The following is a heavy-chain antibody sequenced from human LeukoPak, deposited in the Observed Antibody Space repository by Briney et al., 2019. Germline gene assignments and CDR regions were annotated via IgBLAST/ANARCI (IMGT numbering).Heavy chain of an antibody. CDR1: GGSISSSSYY. CDR3: ASSDPGAFDI. CDR2: SYYSGST. V-gene: IGHV4-39*01. J-gene: IGHJ3*02. Sequence: AETLSLTCTVSGGSISSSSYYWGWIRQRPGKGLEWIGSSYYSGSTYYNPSLKRRVTISVDTSKNQFSLKLSSVAAADTAVYYCASSDPGAFDIWGQGTMVTVSS. D-gene: IGHD3-10*01.